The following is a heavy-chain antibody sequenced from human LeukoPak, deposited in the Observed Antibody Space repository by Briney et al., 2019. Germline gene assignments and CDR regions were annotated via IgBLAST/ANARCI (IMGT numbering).Heavy chain of an antibody. CDR1: GFTFSSYA. Sequence: ESLRLSCAASGFTFSSYAMSWVRQAPGKGLEWVSAISGSGGSTYYADSVKGRFTISRDNSKNTLYLQMNSLRAEDTAVYYCAKDAADDYYYGMDVWGQGTTVTVSS. CDR3: AKDAADDYYYGMDV. J-gene: IGHJ6*02. V-gene: IGHV3-23*01. CDR2: ISGSGGST.